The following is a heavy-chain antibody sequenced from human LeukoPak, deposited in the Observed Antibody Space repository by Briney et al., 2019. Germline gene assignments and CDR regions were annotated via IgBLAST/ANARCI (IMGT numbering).Heavy chain of an antibody. Sequence: GGSLRLSCAASGFTFTTYWMSWVGQAPGKRLEWVANIKQDGSDKYYVDSVKGRFTISRDNAKNSLYLQMNSLRAENAAVYYCAREARGDDYFDLWGRGTLVTVSS. CDR3: AREARGDDYFDL. J-gene: IGHJ2*01. D-gene: IGHD4-17*01. CDR2: IKQDGSDK. CDR1: GFTFTTYW. V-gene: IGHV3-7*05.